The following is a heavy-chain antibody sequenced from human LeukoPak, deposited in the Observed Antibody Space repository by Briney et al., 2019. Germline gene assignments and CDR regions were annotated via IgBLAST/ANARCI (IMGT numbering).Heavy chain of an antibody. CDR2: ISTSSTYT. D-gene: IGHD6-19*01. CDR3: ARVPQWPPPARFDY. CDR1: GFTFSGYY. J-gene: IGHJ4*02. Sequence: PGGSLRLSCAASGFTFSGYYMSWIRQAPGEGLEWVSDISTSSTYTNYADSVKGRFTISRDNAKKSLYLRMNSLRAEDTGVYYCARVPQWPPPARFDYWGQGTLVTVSS. V-gene: IGHV3-11*06.